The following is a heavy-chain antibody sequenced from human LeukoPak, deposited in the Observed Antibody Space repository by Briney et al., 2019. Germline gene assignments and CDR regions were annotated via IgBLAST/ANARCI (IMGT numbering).Heavy chain of an antibody. Sequence: GGSLRLSCAASGFTFSSYGMHWVRQAPGKGLEWVAFIRYDGSNKYYADSVKGRFTISRDNSKNTLYLQMNSLRAEDTAVYYCARDRKNYYDSSGYGIEYYFDYWGQGTLVTVSS. J-gene: IGHJ4*02. CDR2: IRYDGSNK. CDR3: ARDRKNYYDSSGYGIEYYFDY. D-gene: IGHD3-22*01. V-gene: IGHV3-30*02. CDR1: GFTFSSYG.